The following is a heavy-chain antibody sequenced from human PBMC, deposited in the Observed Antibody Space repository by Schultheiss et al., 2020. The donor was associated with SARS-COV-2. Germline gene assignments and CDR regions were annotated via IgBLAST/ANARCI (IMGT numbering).Heavy chain of an antibody. CDR1: GGSFSGYY. Sequence: SQTLSLTCAVYGGSFSGYYWSWIRQPPGKGLEWIGYIYHSGSTYYNPSLKSRVTISVDRSRNQFSLNLTSVTAADTAVYYCARARLGEDGFDYWGQGTLVTVSS. V-gene: IGHV4-30-2*01. CDR2: IYHSGST. CDR3: ARARLGEDGFDY. D-gene: IGHD3-16*01. J-gene: IGHJ4*02.